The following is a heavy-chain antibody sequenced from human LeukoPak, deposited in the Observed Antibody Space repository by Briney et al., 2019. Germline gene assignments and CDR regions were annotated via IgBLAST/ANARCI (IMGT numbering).Heavy chain of an antibody. CDR2: ISGSGGST. CDR3: AKSSGLSSFSYYGMDV. D-gene: IGHD3-10*01. CDR1: GFTFSSYA. Sequence: GGSLRLSCAASGFTFSSYAMSWVRQAPGNGLEWVSAISGSGGSTYYADSVKGRFTISRDNSKNTLYLQMNSLRAEDTAVYYCAKSSGLSSFSYYGMDVWGQGTTVTVSS. V-gene: IGHV3-23*01. J-gene: IGHJ6*02.